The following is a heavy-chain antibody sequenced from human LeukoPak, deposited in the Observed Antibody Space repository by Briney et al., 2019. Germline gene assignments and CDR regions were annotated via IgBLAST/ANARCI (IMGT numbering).Heavy chain of an antibody. D-gene: IGHD3-16*02. CDR1: GYTFTSYG. V-gene: IGHV1-18*01. J-gene: IGHJ4*02. Sequence: ASVKVSCTASGYTFTSYGISWVRQAPGQGLEWMGWISAYNGNTNYAQKLQGRVTMTTDTSTSTAYMELRSLRSDDTAVYYCARGTIFRDYVWGSYRYFDYWGQGTLVTVSS. CDR2: ISAYNGNT. CDR3: ARGTIFRDYVWGSYRYFDY.